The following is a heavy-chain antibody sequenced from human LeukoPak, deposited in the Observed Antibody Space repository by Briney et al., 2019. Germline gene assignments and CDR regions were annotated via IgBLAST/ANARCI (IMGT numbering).Heavy chain of an antibody. D-gene: IGHD1-26*01. Sequence: SETLSLTCTASGGSISSYYWSRIRQPPGKGLEWIGYIYYSGSTNYNPSLKSRVTISVDTSKNQFSLKLSSVTAADTAVYYCARDHRVGATTTWFDPWGQGTLVTVSS. CDR2: IYYSGST. CDR1: GGSISSYY. CDR3: ARDHRVGATTTWFDP. J-gene: IGHJ5*02. V-gene: IGHV4-59*01.